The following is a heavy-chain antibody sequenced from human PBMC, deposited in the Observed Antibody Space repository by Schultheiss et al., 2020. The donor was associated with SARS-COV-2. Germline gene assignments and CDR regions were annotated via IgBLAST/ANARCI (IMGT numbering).Heavy chain of an antibody. CDR1: GGSISSYY. J-gene: IGHJ4*02. D-gene: IGHD1-26*01. Sequence: SETLSLTCTVSGGSISSYYWSWIRQPPGKGLEWIGYIYYSGSTNYNPSLKSRVTISVDTSKNQFSLKLSSVTAADTAVYYCARDITSGFHYYDYWGQGTLVTVAS. V-gene: IGHV4-59*12. CDR3: ARDITSGFHYYDY. CDR2: IYYSGST.